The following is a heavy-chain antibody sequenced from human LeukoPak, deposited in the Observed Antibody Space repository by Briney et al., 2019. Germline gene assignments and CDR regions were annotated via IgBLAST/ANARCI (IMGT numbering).Heavy chain of an antibody. CDR3: ASRSSSSSWYSGGFDY. CDR1: GGSFSGYY. V-gene: IGHV4-34*01. D-gene: IGHD6-13*01. Sequence: SETLSLTCAVYGGSFSGYYWSWIRQPPGKGLEWNGEINHSGSTNYNPSLKSRVTISVDTSKNQFSLKLSSVTAADTAVYYCASRSSSSSWYSGGFDYWGQGTLVTVSS. J-gene: IGHJ4*02. CDR2: INHSGST.